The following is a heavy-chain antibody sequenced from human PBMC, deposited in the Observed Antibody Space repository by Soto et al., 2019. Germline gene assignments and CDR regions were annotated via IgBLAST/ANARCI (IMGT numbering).Heavy chain of an antibody. CDR3: AKSGYCSGDSCYFDY. CDR1: GFTFSRDA. D-gene: IGHD2-15*01. J-gene: IGHJ4*02. V-gene: IGHV3-23*01. CDR2: ISRSGGST. Sequence: EVQLLESGGGLVQPGGSLRLSCAASGFTFSRDAMSWVRQTPGKGVEWFSVISRSGGSTYYAGSVKGRFTISRDNSKNTLYLQMNSLRAEDTAIYYCAKSGYCSGDSCYFDYWGQGTLVTVSS.